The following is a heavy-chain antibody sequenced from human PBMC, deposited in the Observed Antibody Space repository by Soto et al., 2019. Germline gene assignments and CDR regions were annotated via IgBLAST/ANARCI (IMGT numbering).Heavy chain of an antibody. V-gene: IGHV3-30-3*01. D-gene: IGHD3-16*02. CDR2: ISHDGSNK. CDR3: ARDRLRLGELSLLGYFDY. J-gene: IGHJ4*02. CDR1: GFTYSKYT. Sequence: GGSLRLSCAASGFTYSKYTMHWVRQAPGKGLEWVAAISHDGSNKYYGDTVKGRFTISRDNSKNTLSVQMSNLKSEYTAVYYCARDRLRLGELSLLGYFDYWGEGTLVTVCS.